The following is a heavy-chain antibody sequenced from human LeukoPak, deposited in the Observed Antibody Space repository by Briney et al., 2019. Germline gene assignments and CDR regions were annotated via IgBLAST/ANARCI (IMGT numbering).Heavy chain of an antibody. CDR2: IKSKTDGGTT. D-gene: IGHD3-22*01. CDR3: TTDLRLVMYYYDSSGYYH. Sequence: SGGSLRLSCAASGFTFSNAWMSWVRQAPGKGLEWVGRIKSKTDGGTTDYAAPVKGRFTISRDDSKNTLYLQMNSLKTEDTAVYYCTTDLRLVMYYYDSSGYYHWGQGTLVTVSS. CDR1: GFTFSNAW. J-gene: IGHJ4*02. V-gene: IGHV3-15*01.